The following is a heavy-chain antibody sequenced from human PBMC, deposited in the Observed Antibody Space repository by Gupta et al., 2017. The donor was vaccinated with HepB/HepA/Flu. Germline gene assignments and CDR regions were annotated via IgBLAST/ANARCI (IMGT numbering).Heavy chain of an antibody. CDR3: ARATGRAAAAAVGDY. V-gene: IGHV1-46*01. J-gene: IGHJ4*02. CDR1: GYTISRNY. CDR2: MNPGGGST. Sequence: QVQLVQSGAEVRPPGASVKVAFKASGYTISRNYIHWVRQAPGQGLEWVGLMNPGGGSTAYAQKFQGRVTMTRDTSSSTVYMELSSLRSDDTAVYYCARATGRAAAAAVGDYWGQGTLVTVSS. D-gene: IGHD6-13*01.